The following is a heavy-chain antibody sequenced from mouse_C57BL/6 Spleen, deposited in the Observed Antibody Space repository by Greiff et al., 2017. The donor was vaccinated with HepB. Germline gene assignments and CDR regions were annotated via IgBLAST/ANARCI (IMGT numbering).Heavy chain of an antibody. Sequence: VQLKQSGAELANPGASVQLSCQASGYTFTSSWLHWVKQRPGPGLEWIGYINPSSGYTKYNQTFKDKATLTADKSASTAYMQLSSRTYEDSAVYYCARGAAQATLDYWGQGTTLTVSS. V-gene: IGHV1-7*01. CDR2: INPSSGYT. CDR1: GYTFTSSW. D-gene: IGHD3-2*02. J-gene: IGHJ2*01. CDR3: ARGAAQATLDY.